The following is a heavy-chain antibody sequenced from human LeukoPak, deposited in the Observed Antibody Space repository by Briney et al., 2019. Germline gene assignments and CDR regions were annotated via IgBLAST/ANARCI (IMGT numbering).Heavy chain of an antibody. CDR1: GGSISSSSYY. V-gene: IGHV4-39*01. CDR3: ARRPDIVAIVDY. CDR2: IYYSGST. D-gene: IGHD5-12*01. J-gene: IGHJ4*02. Sequence: SETLSLTCTVSGGSISSSSYYWGWIRQLPGKGLEWIGSIYYSGSTYYNPSLKSRVTISVDMSKNQFSLKLSSVTAADTAVYYCARRPDIVAIVDYWGQGTLATVSS.